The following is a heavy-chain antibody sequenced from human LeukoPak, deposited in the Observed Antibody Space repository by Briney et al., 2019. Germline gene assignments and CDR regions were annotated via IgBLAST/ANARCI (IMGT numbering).Heavy chain of an antibody. D-gene: IGHD4-17*01. J-gene: IGHJ2*01. Sequence: ASVKVSCKASGYTFTSYGISWVRQAPGQGLEWMGWISAYNGNTNYAQKLQGRVTMTTDTSTSTAYMELRSLRSDDTAVYYCARSMTTVTYWYFDLWGRGTLVTVSS. CDR2: ISAYNGNT. CDR3: ARSMTTVTYWYFDL. CDR1: GYTFTSYG. V-gene: IGHV1-18*01.